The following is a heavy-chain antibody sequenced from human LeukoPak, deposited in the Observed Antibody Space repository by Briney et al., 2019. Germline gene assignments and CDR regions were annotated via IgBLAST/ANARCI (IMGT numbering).Heavy chain of an antibody. CDR1: GFTFSSYG. CDR3: AKDRFEWELPWLDP. CDR2: ISYDGSTK. J-gene: IGHJ5*02. V-gene: IGHV3-30*18. D-gene: IGHD1-26*01. Sequence: GRALRLSCAASGFTFSSYGMHWVRQAPGKVLECVAVISYDGSTKYYADSVKGRFTISRDNSKNTLYLQMKSLSAEDPAVYYCAKDRFEWELPWLDPWAQGTLVTVPS.